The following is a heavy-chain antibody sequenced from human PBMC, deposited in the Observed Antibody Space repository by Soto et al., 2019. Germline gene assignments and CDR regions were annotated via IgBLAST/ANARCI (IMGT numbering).Heavy chain of an antibody. Sequence: ASAKVSCKASGYTFTSYGISWVRQAPGQGLEWMGWISAYNGNTNYAQKLQGRVTMTTDTSTSTAYMELRSLRSDDTAVYYCARDREYDFWSGYYTGPGFDPWGQGTLVTVSS. D-gene: IGHD3-3*01. J-gene: IGHJ5*02. CDR2: ISAYNGNT. CDR3: ARDREYDFWSGYYTGPGFDP. CDR1: GYTFTSYG. V-gene: IGHV1-18*04.